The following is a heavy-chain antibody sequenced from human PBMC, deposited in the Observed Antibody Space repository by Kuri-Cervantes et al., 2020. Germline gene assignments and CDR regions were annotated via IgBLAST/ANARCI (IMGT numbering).Heavy chain of an antibody. V-gene: IGHV4-4*07. CDR3: ARTAVSPALVDNWFDP. CDR1: GGSISSYY. CDR2: MYITRSA. Sequence: SETLSLTCTVSGGSISSYYWNWVRQPAGKGLEWIGRMYITRSAIYSPSFTSRVTMSVDTSRNQFSLRLSSLTAADTAVYYCARTAVSPALVDNWFDPWGPGTLVTVSS. D-gene: IGHD6-19*01. J-gene: IGHJ5*02.